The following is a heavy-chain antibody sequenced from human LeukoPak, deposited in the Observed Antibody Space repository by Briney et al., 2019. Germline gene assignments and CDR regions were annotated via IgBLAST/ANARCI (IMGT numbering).Heavy chain of an antibody. D-gene: IGHD3-9*01. Sequence: NPSETLSLTCSVSGDSISMHYWSWIRQPPGKGLEWIGYIDHTGSTNYNPSLNSRVTISRDTSKNHFSLELSSVTAADTAVYYCARVTGYMIGDYFDYWGQGILVTVSS. V-gene: IGHV4-59*11. CDR2: IDHTGST. CDR1: GDSISMHY. J-gene: IGHJ4*02. CDR3: ARVTGYMIGDYFDY.